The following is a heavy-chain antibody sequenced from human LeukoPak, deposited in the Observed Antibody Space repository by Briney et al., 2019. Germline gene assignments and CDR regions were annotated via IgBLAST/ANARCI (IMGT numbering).Heavy chain of an antibody. D-gene: IGHD6-19*01. CDR2: IKQDGSEN. CDR1: GFTFSSYW. Sequence: PGGSLRLSCAASGFTFSSYWMNWVRQAPGKGLEWVANIKQDGSENYYVDSVKGRFTISRDNAKNSLYLQMNSLRAEDTAVYYCARVAVAGTEVDYWGQGTLVTVSS. J-gene: IGHJ4*02. V-gene: IGHV3-7*01. CDR3: ARVAVAGTEVDY.